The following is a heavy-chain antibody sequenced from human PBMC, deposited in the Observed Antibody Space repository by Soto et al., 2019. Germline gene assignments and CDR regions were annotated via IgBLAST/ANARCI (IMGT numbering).Heavy chain of an antibody. D-gene: IGHD3-22*01. CDR3: AGLYHYDSSGYYDY. V-gene: IGHV1-46*01. CDR1: GNSFTTYY. J-gene: IGHJ4*02. Sequence: ASVKVSCKASGNSFTTYYMHWVRQAPGQGLEWMGIISPSGGRTTYAQKFQSRVTMTSDTSTSTFHMELSSLASEDTAVYYCAGLYHYDSSGYYDYWGQGTLVTVSS. CDR2: ISPSGGRT.